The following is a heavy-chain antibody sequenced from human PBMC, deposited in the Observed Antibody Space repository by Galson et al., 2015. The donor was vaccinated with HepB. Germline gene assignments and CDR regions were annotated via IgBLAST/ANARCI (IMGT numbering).Heavy chain of an antibody. V-gene: IGHV3-48*02. CDR2: ISSSSSTI. CDR3: ARDGFSDSSGWYVGYYFDY. J-gene: IGHJ4*02. CDR1: GFTFSSYS. D-gene: IGHD6-19*01. Sequence: SLRLSCAASGFTFSSYSMNWVRQAPGKGLEWVSYISSSSSTIYYADSVKGRFTISRDNAKNSLYLQMNSLRDEDTAVYYCARDGFSDSSGWYVGYYFDYWGQGTLVTVSS.